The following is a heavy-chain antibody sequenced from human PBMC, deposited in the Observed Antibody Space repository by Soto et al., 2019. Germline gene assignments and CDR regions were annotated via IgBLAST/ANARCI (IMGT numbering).Heavy chain of an antibody. CDR3: AKGEVYGETLGY. CDR2: ISYDGSNK. D-gene: IGHD4-17*01. Sequence: QVQLVESGGGVVKPGRSLRLSCEASGFTFSSYGMHWVRQAPGKGLEWVAVISYDGSNKYYADSVKGRFTISRDKSKNTLYLQMNSLRAEDTAVYYCAKGEVYGETLGYWGQGTLVTVSS. J-gene: IGHJ4*02. CDR1: GFTFSSYG. V-gene: IGHV3-30*18.